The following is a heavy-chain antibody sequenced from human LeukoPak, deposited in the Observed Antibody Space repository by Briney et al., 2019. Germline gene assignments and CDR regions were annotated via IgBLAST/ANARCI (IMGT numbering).Heavy chain of an antibody. CDR1: GYTFTSYG. CDR3: ARDNLHFDSSGYYDY. J-gene: IGHJ4*02. D-gene: IGHD3-22*01. V-gene: IGHV1-18*01. CDR2: ISAYNGNT. Sequence: ASVKVSCKASGYTFTSYGISWVRQAPGQGREWMGWISAYNGNTNYAQKLQGRVTMTTDTSTSTAYMELRSLRSDDTAVYYCARDNLHFDSSGYYDYWGQGTLVTVSS.